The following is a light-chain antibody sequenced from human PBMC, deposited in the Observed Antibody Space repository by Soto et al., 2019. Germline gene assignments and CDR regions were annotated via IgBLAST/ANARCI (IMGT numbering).Light chain of an antibody. V-gene: IGKV3-15*01. Sequence: EIVMTQSPATLSVSPGERATLSCRASQSVSSDLAWYQQNPGQAPRLLIFGASTRATGIPARFSGSGSGTEFTLTISSLQSEDFAVYYCQRYNHWPRTFGQGPKVDIK. CDR2: GAS. CDR3: QRYNHWPRT. J-gene: IGKJ1*01. CDR1: QSVSSD.